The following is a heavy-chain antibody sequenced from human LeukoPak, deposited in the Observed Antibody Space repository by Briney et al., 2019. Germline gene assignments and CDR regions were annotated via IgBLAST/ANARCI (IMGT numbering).Heavy chain of an antibody. CDR2: IYTSGST. V-gene: IGHV4-4*07. D-gene: IGHD3-22*01. CDR1: GGSISSYY. J-gene: IGHJ4*02. CDR3: ARVHDSTGQVDY. Sequence: SETLSLTCTVSGGSISSYYWSWIRQPAGKGLEWIGRIYTSGSTNYNPSLKSRVTISLDTSKNQFSLKLNSVIAADTAVYYCARVHDSTGQVDYWGQGTLVTVAS.